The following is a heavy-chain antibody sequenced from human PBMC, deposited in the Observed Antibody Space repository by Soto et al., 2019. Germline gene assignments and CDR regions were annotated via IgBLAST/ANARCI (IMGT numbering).Heavy chain of an antibody. Sequence: ASVKVSCKASGYTFTGYYMRWVRQAPGQGLEWMGWINPNSGGTNYAQKFQGWVTMTRDTSISTAYMELSRLRSDDTAVYYCARGFVALGGGSWKYYYGMDVWGQGTTVTVSS. J-gene: IGHJ6*02. CDR3: ARGFVALGGGSWKYYYGMDV. CDR2: INPNSGGT. D-gene: IGHD2-15*01. CDR1: GYTFTGYY. V-gene: IGHV1-2*04.